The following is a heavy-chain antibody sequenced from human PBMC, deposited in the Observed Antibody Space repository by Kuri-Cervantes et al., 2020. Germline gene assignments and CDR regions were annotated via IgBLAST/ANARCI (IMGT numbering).Heavy chain of an antibody. V-gene: IGHV3-21*04. D-gene: IGHD1-26*01. CDR1: GFTFSSYS. J-gene: IGHJ3*02. Sequence: GESLKISCAASGFTFSSYSMNWVRQAPGKGLEWVSSISSSSSYIYYADSVKGRFTISRDNAKNSLYLQMNSLRAEDTALYYCAKDSSWELLAGAFDIWGQGTMVTVSS. CDR3: AKDSSWELLAGAFDI. CDR2: ISSSSSYI.